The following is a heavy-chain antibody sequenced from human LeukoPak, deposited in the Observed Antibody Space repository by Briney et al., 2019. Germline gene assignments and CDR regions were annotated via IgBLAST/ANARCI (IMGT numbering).Heavy chain of an antibody. CDR3: ARHYYYDSSGSRDAFDI. D-gene: IGHD3-22*01. Sequence: PSETLSLTCAVSGGSISSSNWWSWVRQPPGKGLEWIGEIYHSGSTNYNPSLKSRVTISVDTSKNQFSLRLTSVTAADTAVYYCARHYYYDSSGSRDAFDIWGQGTMVTVSS. V-gene: IGHV4-4*02. CDR2: IYHSGST. CDR1: GGSISSSNW. J-gene: IGHJ3*02.